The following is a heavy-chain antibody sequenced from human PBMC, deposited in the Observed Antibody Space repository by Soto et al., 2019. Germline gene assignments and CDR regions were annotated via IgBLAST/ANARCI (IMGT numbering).Heavy chain of an antibody. J-gene: IGHJ5*01. CDR1: GFSFSTFE. D-gene: IGHD3-16*01. CDR3: VKGGWLDF. CDR2: ISDDSSRT. Sequence: EVQLLESGGGLVQPGGSLRLSCAASGFSFSTFEMSWVRQAPGRGLEWVSFISDDSSRTYYADAVKGRFTISRDNSKYTRYLQMNSLTAEDTAVYACVKGGWLDFWGQGTLVTVSS. V-gene: IGHV3-23*01.